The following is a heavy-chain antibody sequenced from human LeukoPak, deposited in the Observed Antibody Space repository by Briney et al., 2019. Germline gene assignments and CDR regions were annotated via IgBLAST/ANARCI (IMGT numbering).Heavy chain of an antibody. V-gene: IGHV4-61*02. CDR3: ARDFHYYGSGSYYPLASLYYYYYMDV. J-gene: IGHJ6*03. Sequence: SETLSLTCTVSGGSISSGSYYWSWIRQPAGKGLEWIGRIYTSGSTNYNPSLKSRVTISVDTSKNQFSLKLSSVTAADTAVYYCARDFHYYGSGSYYPLASLYYYYYMDVWGKGTTVTISS. D-gene: IGHD3-10*01. CDR2: IYTSGST. CDR1: GGSISSGSYY.